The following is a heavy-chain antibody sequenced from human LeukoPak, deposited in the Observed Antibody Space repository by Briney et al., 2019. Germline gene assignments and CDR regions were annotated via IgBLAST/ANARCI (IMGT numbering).Heavy chain of an antibody. CDR1: GYTFTSYY. J-gene: IGHJ4*02. V-gene: IGHV1-46*01. D-gene: IGHD5-18*01. CDR2: INPSGDST. CDR3: ARSVDPVLVFDY. Sequence: GASVKVSCKASGYTFTSYYMHWVRQAPGQGLEWMGIINPSGDSTTYAQKFQGRVTMTRDTSTSTVYMELSSPRSEDTAVYYCARSVDPVLVFDYWGQGTLVTVSS.